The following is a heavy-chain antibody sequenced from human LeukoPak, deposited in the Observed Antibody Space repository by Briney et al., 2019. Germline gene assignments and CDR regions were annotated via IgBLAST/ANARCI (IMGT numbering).Heavy chain of an antibody. CDR2: TSNDGSNK. Sequence: GGSLRLSCAASGFTFSMFVMHRVRQAPGKGLEWVGVTSNDGSNKNYADSVKGRFTISRDNSKNTLYLQMNSLRAEDTAVYYCAKVLSIAAAGTLTFDAFDIWGQGTMVTVSS. J-gene: IGHJ3*02. D-gene: IGHD6-13*01. CDR3: AKVLSIAAAGTLTFDAFDI. V-gene: IGHV3-30-3*01. CDR1: GFTFSMFV.